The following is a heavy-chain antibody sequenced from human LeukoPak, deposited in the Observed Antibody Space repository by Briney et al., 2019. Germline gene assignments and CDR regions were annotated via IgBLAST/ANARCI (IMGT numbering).Heavy chain of an antibody. V-gene: IGHV3-74*01. CDR3: ARAASCGGDCSSSYLQH. J-gene: IGHJ1*01. CDR1: GFTFSSYG. CDR2: IESDGSST. Sequence: GGSLRLSCAASGFTFSSYGMSWVRQAPGKGLVWVSRIESDGSSTSYADSVKGRFTISRDNAKNTLYLQMNSLRAEDMAVYYCARAASCGGDCSSSYLQHWGQGTLVTVSS. D-gene: IGHD2-21*02.